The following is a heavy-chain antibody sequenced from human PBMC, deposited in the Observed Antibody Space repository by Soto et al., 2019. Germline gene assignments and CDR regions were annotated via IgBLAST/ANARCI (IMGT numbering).Heavy chain of an antibody. CDR1: GGSISSGGYY. J-gene: IGHJ6*02. Sequence: SETLSLTCTVSGGSISSGGYYWSWIRQHPGKGLEWIGYIYYSGSTYYNPSLKSRVTISVDTSKNQFSLKLSSVTAADTAVYYCARDRQGPAYYYGMDVWGQGTTVTVSS. CDR2: IYYSGST. V-gene: IGHV4-31*03. CDR3: ARDRQGPAYYYGMDV.